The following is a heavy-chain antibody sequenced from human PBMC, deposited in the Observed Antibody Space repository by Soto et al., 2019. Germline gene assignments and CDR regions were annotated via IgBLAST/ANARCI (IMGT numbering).Heavy chain of an antibody. Sequence: GGSLRLSCVVSGFTFNSYEMNWVRQAPGKGQERIAYISAGGSRIHYAESVKGRFTISRDNAKNSLFLQTNSLRGEDTAVYYCARDYSRGDFDYWGQGTLVTVSS. CDR2: ISAGGSRI. D-gene: IGHD2-15*01. J-gene: IGHJ4*02. CDR3: ARDYSRGDFDY. V-gene: IGHV3-48*03. CDR1: GFTFNSYE.